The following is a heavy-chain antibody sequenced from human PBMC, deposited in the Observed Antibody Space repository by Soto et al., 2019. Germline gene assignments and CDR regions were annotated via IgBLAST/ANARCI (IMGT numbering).Heavy chain of an antibody. D-gene: IGHD3-3*01. CDR1: GGSISSSNW. J-gene: IGHJ6*02. V-gene: IGHV4-4*02. Sequence: PSETLSLTCAVSGGSISSSNWWSWVRQPPGKGLEWIGEIYHSGSTNYNPSLKSRVTISVDKSKNQFSLKLSSVTAADTAVYYCARDLRSDDFWSGYYPDDYYGMDVWGQGTTVTSP. CDR2: IYHSGST. CDR3: ARDLRSDDFWSGYYPDDYYGMDV.